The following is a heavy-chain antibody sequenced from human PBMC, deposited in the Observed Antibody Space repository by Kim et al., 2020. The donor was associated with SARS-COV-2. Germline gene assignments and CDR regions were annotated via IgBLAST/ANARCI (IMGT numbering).Heavy chain of an antibody. CDR3: ARSTYYYDSSGYPIDAFDI. J-gene: IGHJ3*02. V-gene: IGHV3-30*07. D-gene: IGHD3-22*01. Sequence: GRFTISKDNSKNTLYLQMDSVRAEDTAVYYCARSTYYYDSSGYPIDAFDIWGQGTMVTVSS.